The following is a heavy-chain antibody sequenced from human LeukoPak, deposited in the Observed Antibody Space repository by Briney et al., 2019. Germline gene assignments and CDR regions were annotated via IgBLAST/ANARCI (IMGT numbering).Heavy chain of an antibody. CDR1: GYSISSGYY. D-gene: IGHD3-22*01. V-gene: IGHV4-38-2*02. CDR3: ATSITMIVFNWFDP. Sequence: SETLSLTCTVSGYSISSGYYWGWIRQPPGKGLEWIGSIYHSGSTYYNPSLKSRVTISVDTSKNQFSLKLSSVAAADTAVYYCATSITMIVFNWFDPWGQGTLVTVSS. CDR2: IYHSGST. J-gene: IGHJ5*02.